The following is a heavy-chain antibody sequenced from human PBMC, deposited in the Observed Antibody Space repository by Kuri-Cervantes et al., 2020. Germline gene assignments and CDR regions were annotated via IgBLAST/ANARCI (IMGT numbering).Heavy chain of an antibody. J-gene: IGHJ4*02. CDR3: ARGRGVWSGYYATYYFDY. V-gene: IGHV1-3*01. CDR2: INAGNGNT. Sequence: ASVKVSCKASGYTFTSYALHWVRQAPGQRLEWMGWINAGNGNTKYSQKFQGRVTITRDTSASTAYMELSSLRSEDTAVYYCARGRGVWSGYYATYYFDYWGQGTLVTVSS. CDR1: GYTFTSYA. D-gene: IGHD3-3*01.